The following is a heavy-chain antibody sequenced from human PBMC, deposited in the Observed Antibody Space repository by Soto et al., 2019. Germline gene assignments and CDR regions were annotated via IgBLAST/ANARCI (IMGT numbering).Heavy chain of an antibody. CDR2: ISSSSSYI. CDR1: GFTFSSYS. V-gene: IGHV3-21*01. Sequence: GGSLRLSCAASGFTFSSYSMNWVRQAPGKGLEWVSSISSSSSYIYYADSVKGRFTISRDNAKNSLYLQMNSLRAEDTAVYYCAREGRGRITMVRGVMDVWGKGTTVTV. CDR3: AREGRGRITMVRGVMDV. J-gene: IGHJ6*03. D-gene: IGHD3-10*01.